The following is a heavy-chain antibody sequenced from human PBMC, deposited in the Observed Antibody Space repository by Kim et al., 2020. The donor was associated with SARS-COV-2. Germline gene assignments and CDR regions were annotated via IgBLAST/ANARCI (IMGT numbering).Heavy chain of an antibody. J-gene: IGHJ4*02. CDR2: LIGRGGTS. Sequence: GGSLILSCVASGFDFSTYAMNWVRQAPGKGLEAVSGLIGRGGTSYYADSVKGRFTISRDNSKNTLYLQMNSLRVEDTAVYYCAKDRVPDGLWEFDYWGQGTLVTVSS. CDR3: AKDRVPDGLWEFDY. D-gene: IGHD3-16*01. V-gene: IGHV3-23*01. CDR1: GFDFSTYA.